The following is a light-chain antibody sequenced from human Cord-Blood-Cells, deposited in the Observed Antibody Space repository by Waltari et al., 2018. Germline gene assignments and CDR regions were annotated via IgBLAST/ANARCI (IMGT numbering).Light chain of an antibody. J-gene: IGLJ1*01. Sequence: QSALPQPASVSGSPGQSITISCTGTSSDVVSYNLVSWYQQHPGKAPKLMIYEGSKRPSGVSNRFSGSKSGNTASLTISGLQAEDEADYYCCSYAGSSSYVFGTGTKVTVL. CDR3: CSYAGSSSYV. CDR2: EGS. CDR1: SSDVVSYNL. V-gene: IGLV2-23*01.